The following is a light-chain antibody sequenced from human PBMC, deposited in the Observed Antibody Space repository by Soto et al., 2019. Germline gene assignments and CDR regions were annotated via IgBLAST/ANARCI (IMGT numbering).Light chain of an antibody. CDR3: AAWDDSLSAWV. CDR1: SSNIGRDY. V-gene: IGLV1-47*02. CDR2: TNN. Sequence: QSVLTQPPSASGTPGQRVTISCSGGSSNIGRDYVYWFQQLPGTAPKLLIYTNNQRPSGVPDRFSGSKSGTSASLAISGLRSEDEADDCCAAWDDSLSAWVFGGGTKLTVL. J-gene: IGLJ3*02.